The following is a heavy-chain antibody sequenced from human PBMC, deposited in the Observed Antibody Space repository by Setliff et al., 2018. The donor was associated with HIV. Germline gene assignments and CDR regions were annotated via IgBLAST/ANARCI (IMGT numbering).Heavy chain of an antibody. Sequence: SETLSLTCAVSGGSISDSRYYWGWIRQPPGKGLEWIGNIYYSGSTYYNPSLKSRVTISVDTSKNQFSLKLSSVTAADTAVYYCARPVEMANREFDYWGQGTLVTVSS. D-gene: IGHD1-26*01. CDR2: IYYSGST. V-gene: IGHV4-39*01. CDR3: ARPVEMANREFDY. J-gene: IGHJ4*02. CDR1: GGSISDSRYY.